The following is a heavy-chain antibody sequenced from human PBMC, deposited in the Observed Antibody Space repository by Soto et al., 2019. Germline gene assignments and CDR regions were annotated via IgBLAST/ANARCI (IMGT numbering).Heavy chain of an antibody. J-gene: IGHJ4*01. V-gene: IGHV4-4*02. Sequence: SETLSLTCTVSRGAIRSPNWWTWVRQTAGKGLEWIGEIYHTGNTNYNPSLRSRATISVDMSKSQFSLNVTSVTAADKAITYCECDLTDCGHGTLLTVSS. CDR2: IYHTGNT. CDR1: RGAIRSPNW. CDR3: ECDLTD.